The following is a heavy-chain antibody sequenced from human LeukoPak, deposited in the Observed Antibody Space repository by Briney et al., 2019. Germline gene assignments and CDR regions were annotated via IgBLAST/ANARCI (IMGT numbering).Heavy chain of an antibody. CDR3: ARVVGPNYSHSSGPPPAGWFDP. CDR1: GGTFSSYA. V-gene: IGHV1-69*05. CDR2: IIPIFGKA. D-gene: IGHD3-22*01. J-gene: IGHJ5*02. Sequence: ASVKVSCKASGGTFSSYAISWVRQAPGQGLEWMGGIIPIFGKANYAQKFQGRVTITTDESTSTAYMELSSLRSEDTAVYYCARVVGPNYSHSSGPPPAGWFDPWGQGTLVTVSS.